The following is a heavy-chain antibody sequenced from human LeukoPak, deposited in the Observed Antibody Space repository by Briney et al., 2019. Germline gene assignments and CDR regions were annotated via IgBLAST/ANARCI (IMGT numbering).Heavy chain of an antibody. Sequence: SQTLSLTCAISGDSVSSNSAAWNWIRQSPSRGLEWLGRTYYRSKWYNDYADSVKSRIHISADTSKNQFSLQLNSVTPDDTAMYYCARSWKGTTSPWDYWGQGTLVTVSA. CDR1: GDSVSSNSAA. J-gene: IGHJ4*02. CDR2: TYYRSKWYN. CDR3: ARSWKGTTSPWDY. V-gene: IGHV6-1*01. D-gene: IGHD1-1*01.